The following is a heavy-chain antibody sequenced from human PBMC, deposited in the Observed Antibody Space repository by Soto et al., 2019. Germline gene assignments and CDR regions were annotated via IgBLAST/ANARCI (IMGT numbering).Heavy chain of an antibody. D-gene: IGHD2-15*01. CDR3: ARLGRYCSGGRCYAWFDP. V-gene: IGHV4-59*08. Sequence: QVQLQESGPGLVKPSETLSLTCTVSGGSISSDYWSWIRQPPGKGLEWIGDIYYSGSTNYNPSLKSRVTISVDTSTNQFSLTLSSGSAADTAVYYCARLGRYCSGGRCYAWFDPWGQGTLVPVSS. J-gene: IGHJ5*02. CDR1: GGSISSDY. CDR2: IYYSGST.